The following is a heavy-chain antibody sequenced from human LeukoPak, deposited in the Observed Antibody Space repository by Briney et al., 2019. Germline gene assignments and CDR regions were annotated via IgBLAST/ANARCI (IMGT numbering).Heavy chain of an antibody. D-gene: IGHD3-3*01. CDR1: GFTFSSYG. V-gene: IGHV3-30*18. CDR3: AKDCLEGGYYTGLDY. Sequence: GGSLRLSCAASGFTFSSYGMHWVRQAPGKGLEWVAVISYDGSNKYYADSVKGRFTISRDNSKNTLYLQMNSLRAEDTAVYYCAKDCLEGGYYTGLDYWGQGTLVTVSS. J-gene: IGHJ4*02. CDR2: ISYDGSNK.